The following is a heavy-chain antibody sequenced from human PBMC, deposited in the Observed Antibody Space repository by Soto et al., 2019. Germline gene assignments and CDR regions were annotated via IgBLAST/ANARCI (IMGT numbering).Heavy chain of an antibody. V-gene: IGHV3-23*01. J-gene: IGHJ5*02. D-gene: IGHD6-13*01. CDR1: GFTFSSYA. CDR3: AKGISSTLNWFDP. CDR2: ISGSGGST. Sequence: GGSLRLSCAASGFTFSSYAMSWVRQAPGKGLEWVSGISGSGGSTYYADSAKGRFTISRDNSKNTLYLQMNSLRAEDTAVYYCAKGISSTLNWFDPWGQGTLVTVSS.